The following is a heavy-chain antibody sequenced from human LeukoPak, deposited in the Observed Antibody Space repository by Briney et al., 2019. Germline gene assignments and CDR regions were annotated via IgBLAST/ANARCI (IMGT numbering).Heavy chain of an antibody. CDR1: GDSISSNSHY. V-gene: IGHV4-39*01. Sequence: PSETLSLTCAVSGDSISSNSHYWAWIRQSPGKGLEWIGNVFYRGNTNYNPSLKSRVTISVDTSKNQFSLKLNSVTAADTAVYYCARHKAYGSGTYSPYCFDYWGQGTLVTVSS. CDR3: ARHKAYGSGTYSPYCFDY. D-gene: IGHD3-10*01. J-gene: IGHJ4*02. CDR2: VFYRGNT.